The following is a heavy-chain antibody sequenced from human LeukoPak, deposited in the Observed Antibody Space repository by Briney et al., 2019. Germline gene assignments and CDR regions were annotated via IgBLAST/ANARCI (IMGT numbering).Heavy chain of an antibody. J-gene: IGHJ1*01. Sequence: GGSLRLSCAASRFTFRDSYMSWIRQAPGKGLEWLSYINSVSNIISYADSVKGRFTISRDNAKNSLYLQMHGLRAEDTAVYYCARAGGGNMDFQHWGQGTLVTVSS. CDR2: INSVSNII. CDR1: RFTFRDSY. D-gene: IGHD4-23*01. V-gene: IGHV3-11*04. CDR3: ARAGGGNMDFQH.